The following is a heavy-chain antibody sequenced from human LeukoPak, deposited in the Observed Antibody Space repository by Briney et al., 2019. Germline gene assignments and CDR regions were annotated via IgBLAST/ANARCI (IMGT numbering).Heavy chain of an antibody. CDR3: ARGHYDVLTSSYKWTPDY. CDR2: ITSGGGYT. J-gene: IGHJ4*02. V-gene: IGHV3-21*06. D-gene: IGHD3-9*01. CDR1: GFTFSTYN. Sequence: GGSLRLSRAASGFTFSTYNMNWVRQAPGKGLEWVSSITSGGGYTCYADSVKGRFTTSRDNAKNSLSLRLDSLRAEDTAVYYCARGHYDVLTSSYKWTPDYWGQGTLVTVSS.